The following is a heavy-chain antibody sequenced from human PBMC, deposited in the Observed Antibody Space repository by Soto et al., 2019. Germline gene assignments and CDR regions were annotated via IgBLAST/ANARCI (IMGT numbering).Heavy chain of an antibody. CDR2: INHSGST. CDR1: GGSFSGYY. CDR3: ARRHGHDIDAYY. D-gene: IGHD3-9*01. V-gene: IGHV4-34*01. Sequence: TLSLTCAVYGGSFSGYYWSWIRQPPGKGLEWIGEINHSGSTNYNPSLKSRVTISVDSSKNQFSLKLSSVTAADTAVYFCARRHGHDIDAYYWGQGILVTFSA. J-gene: IGHJ4*02.